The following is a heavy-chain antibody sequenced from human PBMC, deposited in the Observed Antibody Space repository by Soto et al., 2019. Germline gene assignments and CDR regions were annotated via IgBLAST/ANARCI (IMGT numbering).Heavy chain of an antibody. Sequence: WETLSLTCTVSGDSINNYYWNWIQQPPGKGLEWIGYIYYSGSTSYNPSLKSRVTISVDTSKNQFSLKLSSVTAADTAVYYCEKGSPVRWLLVDYWGQGTLVTVSS. J-gene: IGHJ4*02. CDR1: GDSINNYY. CDR2: IYYSGST. CDR3: EKGSPVRWLLVDY. D-gene: IGHD2-15*01. V-gene: IGHV4-59*08.